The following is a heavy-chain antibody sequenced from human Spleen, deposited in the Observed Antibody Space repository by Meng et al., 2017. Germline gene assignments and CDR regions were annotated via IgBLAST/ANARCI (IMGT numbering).Heavy chain of an antibody. Sequence: GESLKISCAASGFAFSDYGMVWVRQTPGKGLEVVAVIWYDGSKTKYADSVKGRFTISRDNSKNTLFLQMSSLRAEDTALYYCTRDGVATMDYWGQGTLVTVSS. CDR2: IWYDGSKT. D-gene: IGHD4-23*01. CDR1: GFAFSDYG. J-gene: IGHJ4*02. V-gene: IGHV3-33*01. CDR3: TRDGVATMDY.